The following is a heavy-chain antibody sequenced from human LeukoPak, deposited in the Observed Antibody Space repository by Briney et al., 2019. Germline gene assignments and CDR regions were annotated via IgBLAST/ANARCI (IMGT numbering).Heavy chain of an antibody. CDR1: GGSISSGACY. CDR3: AKLVGPSPYYFDY. V-gene: IGHV4-31*03. D-gene: IGHD1-26*01. CDR2: IYYSGST. J-gene: IGHJ4*02. Sequence: PSQTLSLTCTVSGGSISSGACYWSWIRQQPGKGLEWIGYIYYSGSTYYNPSLKSRVTISVDTSKNQFSLKLSSVTAADTAVYYCAKLVGPSPYYFDYWGQGTLVTVSS.